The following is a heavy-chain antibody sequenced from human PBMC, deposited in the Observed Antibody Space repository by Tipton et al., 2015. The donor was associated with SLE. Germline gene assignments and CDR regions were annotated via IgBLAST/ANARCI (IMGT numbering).Heavy chain of an antibody. Sequence: GSLRLSCAASGFTFSSYEMNWVRQAPGKGLEWVSYISSSGSTIYYADSVKGRFTISRDNAKNSLYLQMNSLRAEDTAVYYCARSYSSSWLDIWGQGTMVTVSS. D-gene: IGHD6-13*01. J-gene: IGHJ3*02. CDR3: ARSYSSSWLDI. CDR1: GFTFSSYE. V-gene: IGHV3-48*03. CDR2: ISSSGSTI.